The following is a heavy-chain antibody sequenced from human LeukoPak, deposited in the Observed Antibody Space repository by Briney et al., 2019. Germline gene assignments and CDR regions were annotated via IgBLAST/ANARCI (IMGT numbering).Heavy chain of an antibody. CDR1: GYTFTSYG. V-gene: IGHV1-18*01. CDR2: ISAYNGNT. J-gene: IGHJ3*02. D-gene: IGHD3-22*01. Sequence: ASVKVSCEASGYTFTSYGISWVRQAPGQGLEWMGWISAYNGNTNYAQKLQGRVTMTTDTSTSTAYMELRSLRSDDTAVYYCARDRPTYYYDSSGYPGIWGQGTMVTVSS. CDR3: ARDRPTYYYDSSGYPGI.